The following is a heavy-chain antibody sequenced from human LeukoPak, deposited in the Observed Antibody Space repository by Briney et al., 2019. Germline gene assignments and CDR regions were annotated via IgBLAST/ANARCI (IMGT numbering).Heavy chain of an antibody. J-gene: IGHJ5*02. CDR2: IYSGGST. CDR3: ARDWLHSSGYYH. D-gene: IGHD3-22*01. CDR1: GFTVSSNY. V-gene: IGHV3-53*01. Sequence: GGSLRLSCAASGFTVSSNYMSWVRQAPGKGLEWVSVIYSGGSTYSADSVKGRFTISRDNSKNTLYLQMNSLRAEDTAVYYCARDWLHSSGYYHWGQGTLVIVSS.